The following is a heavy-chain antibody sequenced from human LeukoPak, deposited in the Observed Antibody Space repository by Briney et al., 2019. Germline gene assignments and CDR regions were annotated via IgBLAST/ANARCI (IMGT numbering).Heavy chain of an antibody. J-gene: IGHJ4*02. D-gene: IGHD2-15*01. CDR3: ARLLHYYFVS. Sequence: GASVKVSCKASGGTFNNDAISWVRQAPGQGLEWMGRLIPIFDVTNYAQKFQGRITITADKSTSTTFMELSSLRSEDTAVYYCARLLHYYFVSWGQGTLVAVSS. CDR1: GGTFNNDA. V-gene: IGHV1-69*04. CDR2: LIPIFDVT.